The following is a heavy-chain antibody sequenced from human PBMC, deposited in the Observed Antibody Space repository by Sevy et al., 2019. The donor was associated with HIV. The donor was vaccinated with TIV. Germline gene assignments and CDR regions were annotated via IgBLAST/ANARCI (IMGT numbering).Heavy chain of an antibody. J-gene: IGHJ2*01. CDR2: ITPIFDTV. CDR3: ARSGHDCRDYPYYYFDL. V-gene: IGHV1-69*13. D-gene: IGHD4-17*01. Sequence: ASVKVSCKASGGTFSNYVISWVRQAPGQGLEWMGGITPIFDTVNYAQKFQGRVTITADESTSTAYMELSSLTSDDTAVYYCARSGHDCRDYPYYYFDLWGRGTLVTVSS. CDR1: GGTFSNYV.